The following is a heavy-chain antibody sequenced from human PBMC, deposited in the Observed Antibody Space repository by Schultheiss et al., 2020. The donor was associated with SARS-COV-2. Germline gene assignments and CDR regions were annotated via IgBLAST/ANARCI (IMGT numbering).Heavy chain of an antibody. CDR3: ARAERVTAIVNKYYYYYYGMDV. CDR1: GGTFSSYA. J-gene: IGHJ6*02. V-gene: IGHV1-69*13. CDR2: IIPIFGTA. Sequence: SVKVSCKASGGTFSSYAISWVRQAPGQRLEWMGGIIPIFGTANYAQKFQGRVTITADESTSTAYMELSSLRSEDTAVYYCARAERVTAIVNKYYYYYYGMDVWGQGTTVTVSS. D-gene: IGHD2-21*02.